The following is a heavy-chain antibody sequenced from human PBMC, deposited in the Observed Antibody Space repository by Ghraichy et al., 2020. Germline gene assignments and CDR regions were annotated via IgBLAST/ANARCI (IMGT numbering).Heavy chain of an antibody. V-gene: IGHV4-30-2*01. Sequence: SETLSLTCAVSGASVSSGGYSWSWIRQPPGKGLEWIGYIYHSGSTYYNPSLKSRVTISVDRSKNQFSLKLSSVTAADTAVYYCARGRDFWSGNDYWGQGTLVTVSS. J-gene: IGHJ4*02. CDR1: GASVSSGGYS. CDR2: IYHSGST. CDR3: ARGRDFWSGNDY. D-gene: IGHD3-3*01.